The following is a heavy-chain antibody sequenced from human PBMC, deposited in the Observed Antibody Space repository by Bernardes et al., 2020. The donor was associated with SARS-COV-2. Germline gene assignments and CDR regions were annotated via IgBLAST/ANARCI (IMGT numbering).Heavy chain of an antibody. CDR2: IIPIFGTA. D-gene: IGHD6-19*01. CDR3: ARGTGDSSGWSGWYYYYGMDV. J-gene: IGHJ6*02. Sequence: SVKVSCKASGGTFSSYAISWVRQAPGQGLEWMGGIIPIFGTANYAQKFQGRVTITADESTSTAYMELSSLRSEDTAVYYCARGTGDSSGWSGWYYYYGMDVWCQGTTVTVSS. V-gene: IGHV1-69*13. CDR1: GGTFSSYA.